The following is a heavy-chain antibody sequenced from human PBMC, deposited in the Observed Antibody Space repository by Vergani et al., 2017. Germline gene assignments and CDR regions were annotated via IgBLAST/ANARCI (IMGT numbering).Heavy chain of an antibody. V-gene: IGHV4-34*01. CDR2: INHSGST. J-gene: IGHJ6*02. CDR1: GGSFSGYY. CDR3: ARYYYGSGSYPSGYYYYGMDV. Sequence: QVQLQQWGAGLLKPSETLSLTCAVYGGSFSGYYWSWIRQPPGKGLEWIWEINHSGSTNYNPSLKSRVTISVDTSKNQFSLKLSSVTAADTAVYYCARYYYGSGSYPSGYYYYGMDVWGQGTTVTVSS. D-gene: IGHD3-10*01.